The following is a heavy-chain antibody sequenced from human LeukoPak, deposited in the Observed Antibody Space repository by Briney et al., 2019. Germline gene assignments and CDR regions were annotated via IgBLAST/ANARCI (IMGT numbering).Heavy chain of an antibody. Sequence: GRSLRLSCAASGFIFSSYAMSWVRQAPGKGLEWVSAISGSGGSTYYADSVKGRFTISRDNSKNTLYLQMNSLRAEDTAVYYCAAVTTQDWFDPWGQGTLVTVSS. D-gene: IGHD4-17*01. CDR1: GFIFSSYA. J-gene: IGHJ5*02. CDR2: ISGSGGST. CDR3: AAVTTQDWFDP. V-gene: IGHV3-23*01.